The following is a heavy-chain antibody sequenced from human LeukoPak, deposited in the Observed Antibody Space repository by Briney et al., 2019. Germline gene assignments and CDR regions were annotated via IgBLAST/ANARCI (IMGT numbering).Heavy chain of an antibody. CDR2: INPNSGGT. D-gene: IGHD5-12*01. Sequence: ASVKVSCKASGYTFTGYYMHWVRQAPGQGLERMGWINPNSGGTNYAQKFQGRVTMTRDTSISTAYMELSRLRSDDTAVYYCARMFRYDHGDDHFSGWGQGTLVTVSS. CDR1: GYTFTGYY. CDR3: ARMFRYDHGDDHFSG. V-gene: IGHV1-2*02. J-gene: IGHJ4*02.